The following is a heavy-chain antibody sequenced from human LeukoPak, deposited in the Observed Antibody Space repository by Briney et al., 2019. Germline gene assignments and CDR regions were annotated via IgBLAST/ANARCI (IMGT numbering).Heavy chain of an antibody. CDR3: ARGPRRIQLWLALPYYFDY. J-gene: IGHJ4*02. V-gene: IGHV4-34*01. Sequence: SETLSLTCAVYGGSFSGYYWGWIRQPPGKGLEWIGEINHSGSTNYNPSLKSRVTISVDTSKNQFSLKLSSVTAADTAVYYCARGPRRIQLWLALPYYFDYWGQGTLVTVSS. CDR1: GGSFSGYY. D-gene: IGHD5-18*01. CDR2: INHSGST.